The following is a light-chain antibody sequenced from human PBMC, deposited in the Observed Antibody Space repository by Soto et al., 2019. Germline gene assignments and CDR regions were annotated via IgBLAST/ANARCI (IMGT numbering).Light chain of an antibody. CDR3: SSYTSSTTRV. CDR1: SSDVGAYDY. Sequence: LTQPASVSGSPGQSITISCTGTSSDVGAYDYVSWYQQHPDKAPKLMIYEVSHRPSGVSNRFYGSKSVNAATLTISGLQAEDEADYYCSSYTSSTTRVFGTGTKVTVL. J-gene: IGLJ1*01. V-gene: IGLV2-14*03. CDR2: EVS.